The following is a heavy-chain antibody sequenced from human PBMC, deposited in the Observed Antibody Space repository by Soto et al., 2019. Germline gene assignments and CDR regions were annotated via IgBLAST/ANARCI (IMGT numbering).Heavy chain of an antibody. CDR2: ISGSGSTI. J-gene: IGHJ6*03. CDR3: ASGVAASHFYYYYMDV. CDR1: GFTFSDYY. Sequence: QVQLVESGGGLVRPGGSLRLSCAASGFTFSDYYMRWIRQAPGKGLEWVSYISGSGSTIYYADSVKGRFTISRDNANNSLHLQMNSLRAEDTSVYYCASGVAASHFYYYYMDVWGKGTTVTVSS. V-gene: IGHV3-11*01. D-gene: IGHD2-15*01.